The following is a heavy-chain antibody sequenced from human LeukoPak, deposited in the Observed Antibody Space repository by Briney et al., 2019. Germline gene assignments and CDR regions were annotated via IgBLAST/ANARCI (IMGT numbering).Heavy chain of an antibody. J-gene: IGHJ4*02. D-gene: IGHD6-19*01. Sequence: SQTLSLTCAISGDSVSSNSAAWNWIRQSPSRGLEWLGRTYYRSKWYNDYAVSVKSRITINPDTSKNQFSLQLNSVTPEDTAVYYCAREDWSWQWLDPRPFDYWGQGTLVTVSS. V-gene: IGHV6-1*01. CDR3: AREDWSWQWLDPRPFDY. CDR2: TYYRSKWYN. CDR1: GDSVSSNSAA.